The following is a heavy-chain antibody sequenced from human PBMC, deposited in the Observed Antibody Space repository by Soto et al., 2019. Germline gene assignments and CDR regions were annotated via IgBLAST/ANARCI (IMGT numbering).Heavy chain of an antibody. CDR3: ARGLAQITIFGVVKGGMDV. J-gene: IGHJ6*02. CDR1: GYTFTSYD. CDR2: MNPNSGNT. Sequence: ASVTVSCKYSGYTFTSYDINWVRQATGQGLEWMGWMNPNSGNTGYAQKFQGRVTMTRNTSISTAYMELSSLRSEDTAVYYCARGLAQITIFGVVKGGMDVWGQGTTVTVSS. D-gene: IGHD3-3*01. V-gene: IGHV1-8*01.